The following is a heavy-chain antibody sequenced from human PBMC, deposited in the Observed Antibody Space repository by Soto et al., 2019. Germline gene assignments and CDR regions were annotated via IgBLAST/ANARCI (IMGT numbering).Heavy chain of an antibody. J-gene: IGHJ4*02. V-gene: IGHV1-69*01. Sequence: QVQLVQSGAEVKKPGSSVKVSCKASGGTFSSYAISWVRQAPGQGLAWMGGIIPIFGTANYAQKFQGRVTITADEFTSTAYMEMSSLRSEDTAVYYCARDHQAGRDWGYVLDYWGQGTLVTVSS. D-gene: IGHD7-27*01. CDR1: GGTFSSYA. CDR3: ARDHQAGRDWGYVLDY. CDR2: IIPIFGTA.